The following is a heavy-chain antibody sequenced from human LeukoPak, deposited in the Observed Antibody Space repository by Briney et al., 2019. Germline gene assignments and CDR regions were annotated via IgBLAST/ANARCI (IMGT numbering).Heavy chain of an antibody. V-gene: IGHV1-2*02. Sequence: ASVTVSCKASGYTFTGYYMHWVRQAPGQGLEWMGWINPNSGGTNYAQKFQGRVTMTRDTSISTAYMELSRLRSDDTAVYYCARELAKDIAALSPIYGMDVWGQGTTVTVSS. D-gene: IGHD6-6*01. CDR1: GYTFTGYY. CDR2: INPNSGGT. CDR3: ARELAKDIAALSPIYGMDV. J-gene: IGHJ6*02.